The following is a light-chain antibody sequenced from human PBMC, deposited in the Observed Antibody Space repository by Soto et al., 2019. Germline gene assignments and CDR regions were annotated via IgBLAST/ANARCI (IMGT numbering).Light chain of an antibody. Sequence: QSALTQPPSASGSPGQSVTISCTGTKNDIGVYDFVFWYQHHPGKAPRLIIYEVVQRPSGVPDRFSGSNSGNTASLTVSGLQAADEADYFCKSYAGSNTYVFGSGTKLTVL. J-gene: IGLJ1*01. V-gene: IGLV2-8*01. CDR3: KSYAGSNTYV. CDR2: EVV. CDR1: KNDIGVYDF.